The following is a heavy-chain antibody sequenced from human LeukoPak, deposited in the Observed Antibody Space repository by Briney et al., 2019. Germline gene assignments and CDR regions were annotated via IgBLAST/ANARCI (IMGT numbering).Heavy chain of an antibody. D-gene: IGHD2-15*01. Sequence: PGGSLRLSCAASGFTFSSYEMNWVRQAPGKGLEWASYISSSGSTIYYADSVKGRFTISRDNAKNSLYLQMNSLRAEDTAVYYCARDRCSGGSCGLDYWGQGTLVTVSS. CDR2: ISSSGSTI. CDR3: ARDRCSGGSCGLDY. CDR1: GFTFSSYE. J-gene: IGHJ4*02. V-gene: IGHV3-48*03.